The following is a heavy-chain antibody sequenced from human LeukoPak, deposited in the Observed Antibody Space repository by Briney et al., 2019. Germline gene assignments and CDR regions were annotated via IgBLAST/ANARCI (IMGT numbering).Heavy chain of an antibody. CDR3: ARGSPASGRFPFNY. J-gene: IGHJ4*02. V-gene: IGHV1-2*02. Sequence: ASVKVSCKASGYTFTSYGISWARQAPGQGLEWMGWISPNSGDTKYAQNFQGEVTMTRDTSISTAYMELNNLNSDDTAVYYCARGSPASGRFPFNYWGQGTLVTVSS. D-gene: IGHD6-19*01. CDR2: ISPNSGDT. CDR1: GYTFTSYG.